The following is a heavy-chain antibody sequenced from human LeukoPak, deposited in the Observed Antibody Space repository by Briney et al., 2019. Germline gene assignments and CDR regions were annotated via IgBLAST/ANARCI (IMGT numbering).Heavy chain of an antibody. J-gene: IGHJ6*03. CDR2: ISYDGSNK. CDR3: ARDRPGLYYYYYMDV. CDR1: GFTFSSYW. V-gene: IGHV3-30-3*01. D-gene: IGHD6-6*01. Sequence: PGGSLRLSCAASGFTFSSYWMNWVRQAPGKGLEWVAVISYDGSNKYYADSVKGRFTISRDNSKNTLYLQMNSLRAEDTAVYYCARDRPGLYYYYYMDVWGKGTTVTVSS.